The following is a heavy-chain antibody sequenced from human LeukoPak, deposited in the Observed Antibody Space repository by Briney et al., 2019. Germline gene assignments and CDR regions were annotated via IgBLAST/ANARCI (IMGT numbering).Heavy chain of an antibody. D-gene: IGHD1-26*01. Sequence: GGSLRLSCTASGFTFSTYAMSWVRQAPGKGLEWVSAIGDAGGTTYYADSAKGRFTISRDNSKNTLFLQMSSLRAEDTAVYYCARGRIGPDYWGQGTLVTVSS. CDR3: ARGRIGPDY. J-gene: IGHJ4*02. CDR1: GFTFSTYA. V-gene: IGHV3-23*01. CDR2: IGDAGGTT.